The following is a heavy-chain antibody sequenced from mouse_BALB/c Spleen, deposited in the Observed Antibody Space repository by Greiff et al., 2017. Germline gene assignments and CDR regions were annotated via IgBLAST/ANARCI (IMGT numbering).Heavy chain of an antibody. J-gene: IGHJ4*01. CDR3: AIYDGYYGAMDY. Sequence: VQLQQSGAELVKPGASVKLSCTASGFNIKDTYMHWVKQRPEQGLEWIGRIDPANGNTKYDPKFQGMATITADTSYNTASRQLSSLTSEDTAVYYCAIYDGYYGAMDYWGQGTSVTVSS. V-gene: IGHV14-3*02. CDR1: GFNIKDTY. CDR2: IDPANGNT. D-gene: IGHD2-3*01.